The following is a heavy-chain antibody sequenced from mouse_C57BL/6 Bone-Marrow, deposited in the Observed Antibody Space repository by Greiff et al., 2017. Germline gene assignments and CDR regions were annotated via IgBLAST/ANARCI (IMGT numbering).Heavy chain of an antibody. D-gene: IGHD3-2*02. CDR2: INPSTGGT. CDR3: ARDSSEYFDY. CDR1: GYSFTGYY. V-gene: IGHV1-42*01. Sequence: VQLQQSGPELVKPGASVKISCKASGYSFTGYYMNWVKQSPEKSLEWIGEINPSTGGTTYNQKFKAKATLTVDKSSSTAYMQRKSLTSEDSAVYYCARDSSEYFDYWGQGTTLTVSS. J-gene: IGHJ2*01.